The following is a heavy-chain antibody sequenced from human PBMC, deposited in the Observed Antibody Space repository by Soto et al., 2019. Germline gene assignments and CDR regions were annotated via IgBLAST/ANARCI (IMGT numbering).Heavy chain of an antibody. J-gene: IGHJ4*02. CDR3: AKDATQGGGSPG. CDR2: ISGSGGST. D-gene: IGHD2-15*01. V-gene: IGHV3-23*01. CDR1: GFTFSSFA. Sequence: GGSLRLSCAASGFTFSSFAMSWVRQAPGKGLEWVSTISGSGGSTYYADSVKGRFTISRDNSKNTLYLQMNSLRAEDTAVYHCAKDATQGGGSPGWGQGTLVTVSS.